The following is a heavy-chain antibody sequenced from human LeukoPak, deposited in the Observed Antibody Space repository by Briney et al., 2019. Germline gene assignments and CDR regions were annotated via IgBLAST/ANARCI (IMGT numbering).Heavy chain of an antibody. V-gene: IGHV3-21*01. J-gene: IGHJ4*02. Sequence: GRSLRLSCTTSGFTFGDYAMNWVRQAPGKGLEWVASISSVGTHIHYADSVKGRFTITRDNSKNSLNLQLNSLRAEDTAVYYCARDLNYANDYWGQGTLVTVSS. CDR3: ARDLNYANDY. D-gene: IGHD2-2*01. CDR2: ISSVGTHI. CDR1: GFTFGDYA.